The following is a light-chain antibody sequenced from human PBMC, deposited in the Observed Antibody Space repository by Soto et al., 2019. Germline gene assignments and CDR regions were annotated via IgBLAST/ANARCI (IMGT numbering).Light chain of an antibody. CDR1: QSVSSY. Sequence: EIVLTQSPATLSLSPGERATLSCRASQSVSSYLAWYQQKPGQAPRLLIYDASNRATGIPARFSGSGSGTDFTLNISSLEPEDFAVYYCQQRSNWPLTFGGGTKV. CDR2: DAS. J-gene: IGKJ4*01. V-gene: IGKV3-11*01. CDR3: QQRSNWPLT.